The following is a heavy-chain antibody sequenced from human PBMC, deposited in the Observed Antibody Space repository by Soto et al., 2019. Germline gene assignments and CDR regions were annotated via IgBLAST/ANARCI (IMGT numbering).Heavy chain of an antibody. CDR2: INSDRSST. D-gene: IGHD6-13*01. Sequence: EVQLVESGGGLVQPGGSLRLSCAASGFTFSSYWMHWVRQAPGKGLVWVSRINSDRSSTSYADSVKGRFTISRDNAKNTLYLQMNSLRAEDTAVYYSARDGSSSWYNYYYGMDVWGQGTTVTVSS. CDR3: ARDGSSSWYNYYYGMDV. J-gene: IGHJ6*02. V-gene: IGHV3-74*01. CDR1: GFTFSSYW.